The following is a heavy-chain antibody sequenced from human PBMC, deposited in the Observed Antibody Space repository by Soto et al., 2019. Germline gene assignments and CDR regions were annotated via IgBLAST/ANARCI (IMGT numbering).Heavy chain of an antibody. CDR2: IRSKAYGGTP. D-gene: IGHD3-22*01. CDR1: GFTFGDYA. CDR3: TCTPGYYDSSGYYRT. Sequence: GGSLRLSCTASGFTFGDYAMIWVRQAPGKGLEWVGFIRSKAYGGTPEYAASVKGRFTISRDDSKSIAYLQMNSLKTEDTAVYYCTCTPGYYDSSGYYRTWGQGTLVTVSS. V-gene: IGHV3-49*04. J-gene: IGHJ5*02.